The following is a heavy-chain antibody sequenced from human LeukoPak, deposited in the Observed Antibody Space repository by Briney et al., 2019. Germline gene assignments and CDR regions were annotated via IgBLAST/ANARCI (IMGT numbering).Heavy chain of an antibody. CDR3: ARGRGRGTTYYSFAY. J-gene: IGHJ4*02. Sequence: ASVKVSCTGSGYTFSSYGLSWVRQAPGQGLEWMGWINAYNGHANYAQKFQGRVTMTTDTSTSTAYMELRSLTSDDTAVYYCARGRGRGTTYYSFAYWGQGTLVTVSS. V-gene: IGHV1-18*01. CDR2: INAYNGHA. CDR1: GYTFSSYG. D-gene: IGHD3/OR15-3a*01.